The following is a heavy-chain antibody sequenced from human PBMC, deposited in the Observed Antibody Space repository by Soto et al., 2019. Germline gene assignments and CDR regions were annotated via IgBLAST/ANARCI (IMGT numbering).Heavy chain of an antibody. CDR1: RFTFSSYA. J-gene: IGHJ6*02. V-gene: IGHV3-30-3*01. Sequence: QVQLVESGGGVVQPGKSLRLSCAASRFTFSSYAMDWVRQAPGKGLEWVAVISHDGSEKYYGDSVKGRFTISRDNPKNTVYLQMNSLRPEDTAVYYCARAAAYFYHYYYAMDDWGQGTAVTVSS. CDR3: ARAAAYFYHYYYAMDD. D-gene: IGHD6-13*01. CDR2: ISHDGSEK.